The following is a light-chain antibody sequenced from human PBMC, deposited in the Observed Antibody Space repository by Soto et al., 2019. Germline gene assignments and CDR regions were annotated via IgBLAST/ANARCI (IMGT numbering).Light chain of an antibody. Sequence: DIQMTQSPSTLSASVGDRVTITCRASQSISNWLAWYQQKPGKAPKALIYRVSNLESGVPSRFSGSGSGTEFTLTISGLQPDDFATYYCQQYQTYSWTFGQGTKV. CDR3: QQYQTYSWT. CDR2: RVS. J-gene: IGKJ1*01. V-gene: IGKV1-5*03. CDR1: QSISNW.